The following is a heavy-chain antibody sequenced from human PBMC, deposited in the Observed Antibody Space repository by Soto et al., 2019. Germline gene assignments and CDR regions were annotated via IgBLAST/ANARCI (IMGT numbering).Heavy chain of an antibody. CDR1: GDSVSSNSAA. CDR2: TYYRSKWYN. D-gene: IGHD6-19*01. Sequence: SQTLSLTCAISGDSVSSNSAAWNWIRQSPSRGLEWLGRTYYRSKWYNDYAVSVKSRITINPDTSKNQFSLQLNSVPPEDTAVYYCAREARGIAVAGQHYYYYYGMDVWGQGTTVTVSS. V-gene: IGHV6-1*01. CDR3: AREARGIAVAGQHYYYYYGMDV. J-gene: IGHJ6*02.